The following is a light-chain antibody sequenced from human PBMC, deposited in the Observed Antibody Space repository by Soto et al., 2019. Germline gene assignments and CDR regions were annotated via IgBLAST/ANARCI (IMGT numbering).Light chain of an antibody. CDR2: DVS. Sequence: DIQMTQSPSSLSASIGDRVTITCQASQDVNNSLNWYQQKPRKAPNLLIYDVSNLGTGVRSRFSGSGSGTDFTFTISRLQPEDIGAYYCQQYYKIPVTFGQGTRLEI. V-gene: IGKV1-33*01. CDR1: QDVNNS. J-gene: IGKJ5*01. CDR3: QQYYKIPVT.